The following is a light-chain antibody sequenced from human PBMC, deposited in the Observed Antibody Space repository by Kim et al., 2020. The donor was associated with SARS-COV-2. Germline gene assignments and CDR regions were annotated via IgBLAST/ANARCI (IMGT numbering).Light chain of an antibody. CDR2: EVS. V-gene: IGLV2-18*02. Sequence: QSALTQPPSVSGSPGQSVTISCTGTSSDVGNYNRVSWYQQPPGTAPKLMIYEVSNRPSGVPDRFSGSKSGNTASLTISGLQAEDEADYYCSSHTSSSIVVFGGGTKVTVL. J-gene: IGLJ2*01. CDR1: SSDVGNYNR. CDR3: SSHTSSSIVV.